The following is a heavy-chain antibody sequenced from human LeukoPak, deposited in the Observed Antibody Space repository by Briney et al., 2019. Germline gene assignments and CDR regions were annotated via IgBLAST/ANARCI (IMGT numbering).Heavy chain of an antibody. CDR1: GYTFTGYY. J-gene: IGHJ6*03. V-gene: IGHV1-2*06. D-gene: IGHD6-6*01. CDR3: ARDQKRSSSSTYYYYMDV. CDR2: INPNSGGT. Sequence: GASVKVSCKASGYTFTGYYMHWVRQAPGQGLEWMGRINPNSGGTNYAQKFQGRVTMTRDTSISTAYMELSRLRSDDTAVYYCARDQKRSSSSTYYYYMDVWGKGTTVTVSS.